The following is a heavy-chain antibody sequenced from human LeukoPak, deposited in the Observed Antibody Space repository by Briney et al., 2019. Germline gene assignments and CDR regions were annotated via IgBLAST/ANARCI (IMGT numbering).Heavy chain of an antibody. J-gene: IGHJ5*02. CDR1: GYTFTSYT. V-gene: IGHV1-3*01. Sequence: ASVKVSCKASGYTFTSYTMHWVRQAPGQRLEWMGWINAGNGNTKYSQEFQGRVTITRDTSASTAYMELSSLRSEDTAVYYCARDGPGCSSTSCYWDWFDPWGQGTLVTVSS. CDR2: INAGNGNT. D-gene: IGHD2-2*01. CDR3: ARDGPGCSSTSCYWDWFDP.